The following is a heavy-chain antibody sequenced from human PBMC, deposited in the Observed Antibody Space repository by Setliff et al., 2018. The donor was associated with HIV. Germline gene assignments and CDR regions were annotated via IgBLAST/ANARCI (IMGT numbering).Heavy chain of an antibody. CDR1: GFTFSTYP. CDR2: ISGSGGST. V-gene: IGHV3-23*01. CDR3: AKDPRAAVATICDY. Sequence: GSLRLSCAASGFTFSTYPMSWVRQAPGKGLEWVSGISGSGGSTYYADSVKGRFTISRDNSKNTLYLQMNSLGAEDTAVYYCAKDPRAAVATICDYWGQGTLVTVSS. J-gene: IGHJ4*02. D-gene: IGHD5-12*01.